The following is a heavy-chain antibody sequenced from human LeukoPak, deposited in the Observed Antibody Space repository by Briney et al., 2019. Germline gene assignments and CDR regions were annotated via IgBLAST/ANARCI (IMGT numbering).Heavy chain of an antibody. J-gene: IGHJ3*02. CDR3: ARDSTIAAAGTVGAFDI. V-gene: IGHV4-34*01. CDR1: GGSFSGYY. D-gene: IGHD6-13*01. Sequence: SETLSLTCAVYGGSFSGYYWSWIRQPPGKGLEWIGEINHSGSTNYNPSLKSRVAISVDKSKNQFSLKLSSVTAADTAVYYCARDSTIAAAGTVGAFDIWGQGTMVTVSS. CDR2: INHSGST.